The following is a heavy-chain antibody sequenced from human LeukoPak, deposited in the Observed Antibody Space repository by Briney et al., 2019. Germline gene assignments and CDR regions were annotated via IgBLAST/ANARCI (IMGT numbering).Heavy chain of an antibody. J-gene: IGHJ6*02. CDR3: ARGFGMDV. CDR1: GFIVNNYE. Sequence: GGSLRLSCAASGFIVNNYEMNWVRQAPGKGLEWVSYISSSGSTMYYADSVKGRFTISRDFSKKILYLRMDSLRAEDTGVYYCARGFGMDVWGQGTTVTVSS. V-gene: IGHV3-48*03. CDR2: ISSSGSTM.